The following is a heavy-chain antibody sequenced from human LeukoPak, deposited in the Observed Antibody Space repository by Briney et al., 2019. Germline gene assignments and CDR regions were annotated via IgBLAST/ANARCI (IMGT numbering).Heavy chain of an antibody. CDR1: GGTFSSYA. CDR3: ARDRPHVLMVTADWFDP. Sequence: SPKVSCKPSGGTFSSYAISWVRQGPGQGLEWMGSIIPILGIANYAQKFQGRVTITADKSTSTAYMELSSLRSEDTAVYYCARDRPHVLMVTADWFDPWGQGTLVTVSS. J-gene: IGHJ5*02. CDR2: IIPILGIA. V-gene: IGHV1-69*04. D-gene: IGHD2-8*01.